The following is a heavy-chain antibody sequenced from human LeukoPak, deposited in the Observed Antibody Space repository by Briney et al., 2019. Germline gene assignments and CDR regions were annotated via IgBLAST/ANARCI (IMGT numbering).Heavy chain of an antibody. Sequence: GGYLRLSCAASGFIFSSDGMHWVRQAPGKGLEWVSFIRYDGRNKYYADSVKGRFTISRDNSKNMLYLQMNSLRADDTAVYYCAKEISGSYYSDYWGQGTLVTVSS. D-gene: IGHD1-26*01. J-gene: IGHJ4*02. CDR2: IRYDGRNK. CDR3: AKEISGSYYSDY. V-gene: IGHV3-30*02. CDR1: GFIFSSDG.